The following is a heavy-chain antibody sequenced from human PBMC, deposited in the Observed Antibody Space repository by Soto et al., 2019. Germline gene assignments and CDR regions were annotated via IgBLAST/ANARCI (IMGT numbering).Heavy chain of an antibody. CDR1: GGTFSSYT. J-gene: IGHJ4*02. D-gene: IGHD3-10*01. CDR3: ARGRAYGSGSPVLAIDY. V-gene: IGHV1-69*02. CDR2: IIPILGIA. Sequence: QVQLVQSGAEVKKPGSSVKVSCKASGGTFSSYTISWVRQAPGQGLEWMGRIIPILGIANYAQKFQGRVRITADKPPSTAYLELSSLRSEDTAVYYCARGRAYGSGSPVLAIDYWGQGTLVTVSS.